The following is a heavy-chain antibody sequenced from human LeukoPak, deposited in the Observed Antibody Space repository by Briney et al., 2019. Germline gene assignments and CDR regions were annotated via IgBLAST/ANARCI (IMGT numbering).Heavy chain of an antibody. CDR3: ARDIYGYFDL. Sequence: GGSLRLSCAASGFTFSSYGMHWVRQAPGKGLEWVAVISYDGSIKYYGDSVKGRFTISRDNAKNTLYLQMNSLRAEDTAVYYCARDIYGYFDLWGRGTLVTVSS. V-gene: IGHV3-30*03. CDR1: GFTFSSYG. J-gene: IGHJ2*01. CDR2: ISYDGSIK. D-gene: IGHD3-16*01.